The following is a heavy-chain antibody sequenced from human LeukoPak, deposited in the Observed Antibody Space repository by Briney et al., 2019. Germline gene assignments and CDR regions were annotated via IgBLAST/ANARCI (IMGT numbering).Heavy chain of an antibody. Sequence: GRSLRLSCAASGFTFSSHAMHWVRPAPGKGLDWVAVISYDGSNKYYADSVKGRFTISRDNSKNTLYLQMNSLRAEDTAVYYCAREGPAAMWGAFDIWGQGTMVTVSS. CDR2: ISYDGSNK. D-gene: IGHD2-2*01. CDR1: GFTFSSHA. J-gene: IGHJ3*02. V-gene: IGHV3-30*04. CDR3: AREGPAAMWGAFDI.